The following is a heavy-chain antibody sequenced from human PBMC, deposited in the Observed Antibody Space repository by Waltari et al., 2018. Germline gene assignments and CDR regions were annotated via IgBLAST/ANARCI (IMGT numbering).Heavy chain of an antibody. CDR1: GFISSTYS. V-gene: IGHV3-7*01. J-gene: IGHJ2*01. CDR2: IKPDGSDK. Sequence: EVQVVESGGGLVQPGGSLRLSCVASGFISSTYSMTWVRQPPGKGLGWVATIKPDGSDKYYVGSVKGRFTISRDNAKNSLYLQMNSLRGEDTAVYYCAAEHIWGRGTLVTVSS. CDR3: AAEHI.